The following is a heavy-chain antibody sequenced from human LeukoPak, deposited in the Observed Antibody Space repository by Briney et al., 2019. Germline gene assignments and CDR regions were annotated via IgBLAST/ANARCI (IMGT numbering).Heavy chain of an antibody. V-gene: IGHV4-59*01. CDR1: GGSISGYY. CDR3: ARTTFWSGRSPDYHHCYMDV. J-gene: IGHJ6*03. CDR2: VHYNGSP. D-gene: IGHD3-3*01. Sequence: SETLSLTCTVSGGSISGYYWSWIRQAPGKKLEWIGYVHYNGSPNYNASLKSRVTISIDASKKQFSLKVSSVGAADTAVYYCARTTFWSGRSPDYHHCYMDVWGKGTTVTVSS.